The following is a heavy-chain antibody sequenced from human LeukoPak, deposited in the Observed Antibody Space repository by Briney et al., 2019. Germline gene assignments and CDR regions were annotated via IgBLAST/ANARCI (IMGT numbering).Heavy chain of an antibody. CDR3: VRHVPVSYPSGFDY. Sequence: GESLQISCKGSGYNFATKWIGWVRQMPGKGLERMGIIYPGDSDTRYSPSFQGQVTISADKSINTAYLQWSSLKASDTAIYYCVRHVPVSYPSGFDYWGQGTLVTVSS. J-gene: IGHJ4*02. CDR1: GYNFATKW. D-gene: IGHD3-10*01. CDR2: IYPGDSDT. V-gene: IGHV5-51*01.